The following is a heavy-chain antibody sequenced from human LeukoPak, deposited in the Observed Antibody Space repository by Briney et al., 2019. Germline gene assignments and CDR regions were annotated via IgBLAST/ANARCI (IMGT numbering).Heavy chain of an antibody. Sequence: GGSLRLSCAASGFTFSSHWMSWVRQAPGKGLEWVANIKKDGSEKYYVDAVKGRFTISRDNAKTSLYLQMNSLRAEDTAVYYCARDYYGIDYWGQGTLVTVSS. CDR3: ARDYYGIDY. CDR1: GFTFSSHW. CDR2: IKKDGSEK. J-gene: IGHJ4*02. D-gene: IGHD3-22*01. V-gene: IGHV3-7*01.